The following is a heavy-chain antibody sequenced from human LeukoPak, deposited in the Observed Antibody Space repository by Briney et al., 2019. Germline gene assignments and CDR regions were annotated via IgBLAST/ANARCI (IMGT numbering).Heavy chain of an antibody. D-gene: IGHD3-22*01. V-gene: IGHV4-59*01. CDR2: IYYSGRT. J-gene: IGHJ4*02. CDR1: GGSISSYY. CDR3: ARPSSSGNYYDSSGYPLDY. Sequence: SETLSLTCSVSGGSISSYYWNWIRQPPGRGLEWIGYIYYSGRTSYNPSLKSRVTLSVDTSKNQFSLRLSSVTAADTAVYYCARPSSSGNYYDSSGYPLDYWGQGTLVTVSS.